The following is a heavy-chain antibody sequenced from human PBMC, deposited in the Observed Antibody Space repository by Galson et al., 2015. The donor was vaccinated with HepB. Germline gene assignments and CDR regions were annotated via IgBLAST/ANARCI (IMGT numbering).Heavy chain of an antibody. D-gene: IGHD6-13*01. J-gene: IGHJ4*02. CDR2: ISSSSGTT. V-gene: IGHV3-48*04. CDR1: GFSFSSYS. Sequence: SLRLSCAASGFSFSSYSMNWVRQAPGKGLEWISYISSSSGTTYYADSVKGRFTISRDNAKNSLYLQMNSLRAEDTAVYYCAREQQLVLDYWGQGTLVTVSS. CDR3: AREQQLVLDY.